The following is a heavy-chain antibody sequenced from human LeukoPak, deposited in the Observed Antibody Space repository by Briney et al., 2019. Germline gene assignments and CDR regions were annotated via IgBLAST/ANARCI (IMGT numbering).Heavy chain of an antibody. J-gene: IGHJ3*02. D-gene: IGHD3-22*01. CDR1: GYTFTSYY. V-gene: IGHV1-46*01. CDR2: INPSGGST. Sequence: ASVKVSYKASGYTFTSYYMHWVRQAPGQGLEWMGIINPSGGSTSYAEKFQGSVTMSRDMSTSTVYMELSSLRCEDTAVYYCERGHLGSGYSDAFDIWGQGTMVTVSS. CDR3: ERGHLGSGYSDAFDI.